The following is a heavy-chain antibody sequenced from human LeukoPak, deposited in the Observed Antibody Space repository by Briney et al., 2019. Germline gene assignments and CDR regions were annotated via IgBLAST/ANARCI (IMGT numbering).Heavy chain of an antibody. D-gene: IGHD6-19*01. V-gene: IGHV1-8*01. J-gene: IGHJ4*02. CDR2: MNPNSGNT. Sequence: ASVKVSCKASGYTFTSYDINWVRQATGQGLEWMGWMNPNSGNTGYAQKLQGRVTMTRNTSISTAYMELSSLRSEDTAVYYCARGPYSSGWYVLSYWGQGTLVTVSS. CDR3: ARGPYSSGWYVLSY. CDR1: GYTFTSYD.